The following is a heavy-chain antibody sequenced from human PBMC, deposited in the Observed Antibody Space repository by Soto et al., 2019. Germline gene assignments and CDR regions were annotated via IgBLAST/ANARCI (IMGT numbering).Heavy chain of an antibody. J-gene: IGHJ4*02. D-gene: IGHD3-16*01. CDR3: ARWGTTGGLDV. V-gene: IGHV3-33*05. CDR1: GFTFRSYV. CDR2: TSYDGSNN. Sequence: QVQLVESGGGVVQPGTSLRLSCVGSGFTFRSYVIHWVRQAPGKGLEWVALTSYDGSNNFYGDSVTGRFTISRDNSRNTVELQMDSLRIEDTALYYCARWGTTGGLDVWGQGTRVYVSS.